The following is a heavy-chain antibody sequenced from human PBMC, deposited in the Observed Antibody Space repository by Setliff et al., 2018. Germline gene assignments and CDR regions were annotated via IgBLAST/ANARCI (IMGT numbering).Heavy chain of an antibody. D-gene: IGHD2-2*01. Sequence: GESLKISCKASGYSFTTYWIGWVRQKPGKGLEWMGVIYPGDSDTRYSPSFQGQVTISADKSISTAYLQWSSLKASDTAMFYCARFCSSTSCPGAFDIWGQGTMVTVSS. J-gene: IGHJ3*02. CDR3: ARFCSSTSCPGAFDI. CDR2: IYPGDSDT. V-gene: IGHV5-51*01. CDR1: GYSFTTYW.